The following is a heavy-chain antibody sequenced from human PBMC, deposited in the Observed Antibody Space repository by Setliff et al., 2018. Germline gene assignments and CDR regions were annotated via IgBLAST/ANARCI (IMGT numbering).Heavy chain of an antibody. CDR1: GFSFSRHD. J-gene: IGHJ4*02. Sequence: GGSLRLSCVVSGFSFSRHDMSWVRQAPGKGLEWVSAINTNGGGAVYADSVKGRFTISRDNSKNTLYLQLNSLRAEDTAVYYCAKEVITYVYDYWGQGTLVTVSS. V-gene: IGHV3-23*01. CDR3: AKEVITYVYDY. CDR2: INTNGGGA. D-gene: IGHD3-16*01.